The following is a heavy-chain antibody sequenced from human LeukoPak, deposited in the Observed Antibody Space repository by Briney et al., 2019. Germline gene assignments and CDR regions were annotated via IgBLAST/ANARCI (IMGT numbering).Heavy chain of an antibody. V-gene: IGHV3-21*06. D-gene: IGHD3-16*01. CDR3: VRDVGAVRGEVYFDY. CDR1: GFTFSTFA. CDR2: ITGSGPYI. J-gene: IGHJ4*02. Sequence: GGSLRLSCAASGFTFSTFAMHWVRLSPGKGLEWVSSITGSGPYILYADSVKRRFTISRDNTKNLLYLEMNSLRAEDTAMYYCVRDVGAVRGEVYFDYWGQGTLVTVSS.